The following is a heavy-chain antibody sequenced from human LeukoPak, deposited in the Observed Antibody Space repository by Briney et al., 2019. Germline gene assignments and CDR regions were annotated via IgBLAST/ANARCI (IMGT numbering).Heavy chain of an antibody. Sequence: ASVKVSCKSSGYTFTGHYLHWVRQAPGQGLEWMAWINSHSGDSNFAQKLQGRVTMTRDRSSSTAYMELTGLIHDDTAVYYCARGGNRVYDPCDYLGQGNRINVSS. J-gene: IGHJ4*02. D-gene: IGHD5/OR15-5a*01. CDR1: GYTFTGHY. CDR2: INSHSGDS. CDR3: ARGGNRVYDPCDY. V-gene: IGHV1-2*02.